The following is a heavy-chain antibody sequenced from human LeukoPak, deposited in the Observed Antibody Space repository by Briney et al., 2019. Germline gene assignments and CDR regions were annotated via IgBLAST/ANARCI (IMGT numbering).Heavy chain of an antibody. J-gene: IGHJ4*02. Sequence: KPGGSLRLSCAASGFSFSDSYMSWIRQAPGKGLEWLSFIGYGGSLIKYADSVKGRFTISRDDAKNSLYLQMNSLRAEDTAVYYCATSSLYFDNWGQGTLVTVSS. CDR2: IGYGGSLI. CDR1: GFSFSDSY. CDR3: ATSSLYFDN. V-gene: IGHV3-11*04.